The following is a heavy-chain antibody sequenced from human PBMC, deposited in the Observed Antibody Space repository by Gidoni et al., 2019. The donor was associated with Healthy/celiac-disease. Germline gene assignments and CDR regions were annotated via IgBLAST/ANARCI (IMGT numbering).Heavy chain of an antibody. CDR3: ASLGYCSSTSCRDYYYYGMDV. J-gene: IGHJ6*02. V-gene: IGHV1-3*01. Sequence: QVQLVQSGAEVKKPGASVKVSCKASGYTFTSYAMHWVRQAPGQRLEWMGWINAGNGNTKYSQKFQGRVTITRDTSASTAYMELSSLRSEDTAVYYCASLGYCSSTSCRDYYYYGMDVWGQGTTVTVSS. CDR2: INAGNGNT. D-gene: IGHD2-2*01. CDR1: GYTFTSYA.